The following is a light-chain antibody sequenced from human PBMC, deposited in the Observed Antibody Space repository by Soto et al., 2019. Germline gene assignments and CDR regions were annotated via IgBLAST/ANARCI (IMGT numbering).Light chain of an antibody. V-gene: IGLV2-14*01. CDR1: SSDVGGYNY. J-gene: IGLJ2*01. CDR3: SSYTSSSTLMV. CDR2: DVS. Sequence: QSALTQPASVSGSPGQSITISCTGTSSDVGGYNYVSWYQQHPGKAPKLMIYDVSNRPSGVSNRFTSSKSGNTASLTISWLQAEDEADYYCSSYTSSSTLMVFGGGTKLTVL.